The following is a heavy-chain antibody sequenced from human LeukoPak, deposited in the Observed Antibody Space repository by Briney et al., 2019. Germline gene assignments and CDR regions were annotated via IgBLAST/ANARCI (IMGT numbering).Heavy chain of an antibody. V-gene: IGHV3-30*03. J-gene: IGHJ4*02. Sequence: GRSLRLSCAASGFTFSGYGMHWVRQAPGKGLEWVAAISYDGSNKYYADSVKGRFTISRDNSKNTLYLQMNSLRAEDTAVYYCASQPLGGFGELFGYFDYWGQGTLVTVSS. CDR3: ASQPLGGFGELFGYFDY. CDR2: ISYDGSNK. CDR1: GFTFSGYG. D-gene: IGHD3-10*01.